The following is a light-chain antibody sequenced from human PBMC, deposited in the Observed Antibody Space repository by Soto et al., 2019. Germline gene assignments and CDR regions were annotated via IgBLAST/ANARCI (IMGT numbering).Light chain of an antibody. CDR2: GAS. V-gene: IGKV3-20*01. J-gene: IGKJ1*01. CDR1: QSVSSSY. Sequence: EIVLTQSPGTLSLSPGERATLSCRASQSVSSSYLGWYQQKPGQAPRLLIFGASSRATGIPDRFSGSGSESDFTLTITRLEPEDFAAYYCQQYSDSAWTFGQGTKVDIK. CDR3: QQYSDSAWT.